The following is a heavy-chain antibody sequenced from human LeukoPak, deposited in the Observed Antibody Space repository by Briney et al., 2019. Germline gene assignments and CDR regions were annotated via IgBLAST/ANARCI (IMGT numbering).Heavy chain of an antibody. D-gene: IGHD5-18*01. Sequence: GESLQICCQGAGSLFTSYWIGWGRPLPGKGLEWMAIIYPGDSDTRYSPSFQGQVTISADKSISTAYLQWSSLKASDTAMYYCARGTLRGYSYGFDYWGQGTLVTVSS. V-gene: IGHV5-51*01. CDR2: IYPGDSDT. CDR1: GSLFTSYW. CDR3: ARGTLRGYSYGFDY. J-gene: IGHJ4*02.